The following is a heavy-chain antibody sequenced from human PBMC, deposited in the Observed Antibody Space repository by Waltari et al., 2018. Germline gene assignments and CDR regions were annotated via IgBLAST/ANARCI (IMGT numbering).Heavy chain of an antibody. CDR2: INHSGST. D-gene: IGHD3-10*01. J-gene: IGHJ4*02. CDR3: ARGGSTFGLGD. CDR1: GGTFNAYF. V-gene: IGHV4-34*02. Sequence: HAQLRQWGAGLLKPSETLSPPCAVYGGTFNAYFWTWVLRSPGKGLEWIGEINHSGSTNYNPSLRSRITVSVDTSKNQFSLKLSSVTAADTATYYCARGGSTFGLGDWSQGSLVTVSS.